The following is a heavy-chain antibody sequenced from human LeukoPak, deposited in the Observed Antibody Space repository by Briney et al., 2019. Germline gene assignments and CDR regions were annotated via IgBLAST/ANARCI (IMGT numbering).Heavy chain of an antibody. D-gene: IGHD1-26*01. CDR3: AREDSESYRALGY. V-gene: IGHV4-59*12. Sequence: SETLSLTCTVSGGSISSYYWSWIRQPPGKGLEWIGYIYYSGSTNYNPSLKSRVTMSVDTSKNQFSLKLSSVTAADTAVYYCAREDSESYRALGYWGQGTLVTVSS. J-gene: IGHJ4*02. CDR2: IYYSGST. CDR1: GGSISSYY.